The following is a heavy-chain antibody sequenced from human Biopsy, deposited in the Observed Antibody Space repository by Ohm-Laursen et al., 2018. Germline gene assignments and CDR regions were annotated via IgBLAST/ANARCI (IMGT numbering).Heavy chain of an antibody. D-gene: IGHD5/OR15-5a*01. V-gene: IGHV3-53*01. Sequence: SLRLSCAAVGLTVSSNYMNWVRQAPGKGLEWVSVFYINGTTYYTDSVKGRFTISRDSSKNTVYLQMNSLRVEDTAVYYCASELPVSAPSWGPYDIWGQGTLVTVSS. J-gene: IGHJ3*02. CDR3: ASELPVSAPSWGPYDI. CDR2: FYINGTT. CDR1: GLTVSSNY.